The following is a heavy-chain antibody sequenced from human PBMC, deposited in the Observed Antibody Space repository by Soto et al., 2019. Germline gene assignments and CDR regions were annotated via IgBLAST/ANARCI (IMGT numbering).Heavy chain of an antibody. Sequence: GGSLRLSCAASGFTFSSYAMHWVRQAPGKGLEWVAVISYDGSNKYYADSVKGRFTISRDNSKNTLYLQMNSLRAEDTAVYYCARGSIAAPEVLDYWGQGTLVTVSS. J-gene: IGHJ4*02. CDR2: ISYDGSNK. CDR3: ARGSIAAPEVLDY. V-gene: IGHV3-30-3*01. CDR1: GFTFSSYA. D-gene: IGHD6-13*01.